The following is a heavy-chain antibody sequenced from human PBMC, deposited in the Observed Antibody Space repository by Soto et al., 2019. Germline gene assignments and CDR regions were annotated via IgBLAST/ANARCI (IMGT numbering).Heavy chain of an antibody. CDR2: MNPNSGNT. D-gene: IGHD2-2*01. J-gene: IGHJ5*02. Sequence: QVQLVQSGAEVKKPGASVKVSCKASGYTFTSYDINWVRQATGQGLEWMGWMNPNSGNTGYAQKFQGRVTMTRNTSIRTAYMELSSLGSEDTAVYYCAGGPADIVVVPAATNWFDPWGQGTLVTVSS. V-gene: IGHV1-8*01. CDR1: GYTFTSYD. CDR3: AGGPADIVVVPAATNWFDP.